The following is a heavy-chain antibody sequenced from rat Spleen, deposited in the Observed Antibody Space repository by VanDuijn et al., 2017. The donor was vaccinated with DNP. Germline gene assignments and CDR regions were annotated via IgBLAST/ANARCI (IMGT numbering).Heavy chain of an antibody. D-gene: IGHD4-3*01. CDR3: VRWNSGHFDY. CDR1: GFTFRDYY. V-gene: IGHV5-22*01. J-gene: IGHJ2*01. CDR2: IGSPAYAP. Sequence: EVQLVESGGGLVQPGMSLKLSCAASGFTFRDYYMAWVRQAPTKGLEWVAYIGSPAYAPYYTDSVKGRFVISRDNAKSTLYLQMNSLRSEDMATYYCVRWNSGHFDYWGQGVMVTVSS.